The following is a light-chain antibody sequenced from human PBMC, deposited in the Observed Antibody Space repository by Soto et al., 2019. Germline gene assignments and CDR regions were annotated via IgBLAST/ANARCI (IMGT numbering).Light chain of an antibody. CDR3: AAWDDSLNGVV. CDR2: SNN. Sequence: QSVLTQPPSASGTPGQRVTISCSGSSSNIGSNTVNWYQQLPGTAPQLLIYSNNQRPSWVPDRFSGSKSGTSASLPISGLQSEDEADYYCAAWDDSLNGVVFGGGTKVTVL. J-gene: IGLJ2*01. CDR1: SSNIGSNT. V-gene: IGLV1-44*01.